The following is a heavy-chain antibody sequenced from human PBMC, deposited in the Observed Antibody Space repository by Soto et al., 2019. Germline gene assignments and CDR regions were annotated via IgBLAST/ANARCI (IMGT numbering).Heavy chain of an antibody. J-gene: IGHJ6*02. D-gene: IGHD2-8*01. V-gene: IGHV1-18*04. CDR2: ISVYTGNT. CDR3: ARDRCTTDKCYTHHFDV. Sequence: QVQLVQSGGEVTKPGASVKVSCKSSGYTFTSYGVSWVRQAPGQGLEWLGWISVYTGNTKQAQKFKDRVTLTTEASTSTAYLELRNVRSDDTAVYYCARDRCTTDKCYTHHFDVWGQGTTVTVSS. CDR1: GYTFTSYG.